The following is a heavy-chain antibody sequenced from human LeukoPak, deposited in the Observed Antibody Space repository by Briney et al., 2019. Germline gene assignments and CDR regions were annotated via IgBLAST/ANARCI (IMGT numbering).Heavy chain of an antibody. CDR3: ARGGQYYGSEVSY. J-gene: IGHJ4*02. V-gene: IGHV3-30-3*01. D-gene: IGHD3-10*01. Sequence: GGSLRLSCAASGFTFSSYAMHWVRQAPGKGREWVAVISYDGNNKYYADSVKGRFTISRDNSKNTLYLKRNSLKKEDTAVYYSARGGQYYGSEVSYWGQGTLVTVSS. CDR1: GFTFSSYA. CDR2: ISYDGNNK.